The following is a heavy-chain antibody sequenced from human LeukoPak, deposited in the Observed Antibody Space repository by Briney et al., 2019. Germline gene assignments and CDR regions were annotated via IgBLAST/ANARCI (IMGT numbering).Heavy chain of an antibody. D-gene: IGHD3-22*01. Sequence: GSLRLSCAASGFIFNNYGLIWVRQAPGKGLEWVSAISSDGGGTNYADFVKGRFTISRDNSKNTLFLQMNSLRAEDTALYYCAKGSSGYFVDLWGQGTLVTVSS. V-gene: IGHV3-23*01. CDR2: ISSDGGGT. CDR3: AKGSSGYFVDL. CDR1: GFIFNNYG. J-gene: IGHJ5*02.